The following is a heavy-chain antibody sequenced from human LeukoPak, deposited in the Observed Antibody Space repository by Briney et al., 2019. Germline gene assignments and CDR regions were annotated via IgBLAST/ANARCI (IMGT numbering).Heavy chain of an antibody. D-gene: IGHD3-22*01. J-gene: IGHJ4*02. Sequence: ASVKVSCKASGGTFSSYAISWVRQAPGHGLEWVGRIIPILGIANYAQKFQGRVTITADKSTSTAYMELSSLRSEDTAVYYCARVRDSSGYYFRIWGQGTLVTVSS. CDR2: IIPILGIA. CDR3: ARVRDSSGYYFRI. CDR1: GGTFSSYA. V-gene: IGHV1-69*04.